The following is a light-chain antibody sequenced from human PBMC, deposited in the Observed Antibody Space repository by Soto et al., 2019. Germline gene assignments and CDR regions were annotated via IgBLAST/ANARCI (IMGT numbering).Light chain of an antibody. Sequence: SALTQPASVSGSPGQSITISCTGTNSDVGGYDYVSWYQHHPGKAPKLMIYDVNNRPSGVSKRFSGSKSGNRASLTISGLQAEDEADYYCSSYTRFSTLVFGTGTKVTVL. J-gene: IGLJ1*01. V-gene: IGLV2-14*03. CDR1: NSDVGGYDY. CDR2: DVN. CDR3: SSYTRFSTLV.